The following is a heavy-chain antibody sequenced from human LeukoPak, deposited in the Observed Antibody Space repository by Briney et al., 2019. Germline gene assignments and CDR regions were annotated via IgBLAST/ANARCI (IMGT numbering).Heavy chain of an antibody. CDR2: ISSSGSTI. J-gene: IGHJ4*02. CDR1: GFTFSSYE. Sequence: GGSLRLSCAASGFTFSSYEMNWVRQAPGKGLEWVSYISSSGSTIYYADSVKGRFTISRDNAKNSLYLQMNSLRAEDTALYYCARSGITWSGYGDFDYWGQGTLVTVSS. V-gene: IGHV3-48*03. CDR3: ARSGITWSGYGDFDY. D-gene: IGHD3-3*01.